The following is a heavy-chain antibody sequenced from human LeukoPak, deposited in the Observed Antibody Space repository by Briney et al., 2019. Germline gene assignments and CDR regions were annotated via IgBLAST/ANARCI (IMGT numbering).Heavy chain of an antibody. V-gene: IGHV3-23*01. CDR3: AKDTPYSGSYTYYFDY. Sequence: GGSLRLSCAASGFTFSSYAMSWVRQAPGKGLEWVSAISGSGGSTYYADSVKGRFTISRDNFKNTLYLQMNSLRAEDTAVYYCAKDTPYSGSYTYYFDYWGQGTLVTVSS. CDR2: ISGSGGST. J-gene: IGHJ4*02. CDR1: GFTFSSYA. D-gene: IGHD1-26*01.